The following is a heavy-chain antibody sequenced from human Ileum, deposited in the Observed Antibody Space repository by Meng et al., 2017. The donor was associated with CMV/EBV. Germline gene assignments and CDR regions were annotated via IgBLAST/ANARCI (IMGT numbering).Heavy chain of an antibody. Sequence: QSTLKESSSTLVKPRETLTLTCTFSGFSFFTYKAGVGWIRHPPGKALEWLGFIYWDDDTRYSPSLKTRLTITRDTSKNQVILTMTNMDPADTATYFCVHRSYSGQDDYWDQGALVTVPS. CDR1: GFSFFTYKAG. D-gene: IGHD5-12*01. CDR3: VHRSYSGQDDY. J-gene: IGHJ4*02. CDR2: IYWDDDT. V-gene: IGHV2-5*02.